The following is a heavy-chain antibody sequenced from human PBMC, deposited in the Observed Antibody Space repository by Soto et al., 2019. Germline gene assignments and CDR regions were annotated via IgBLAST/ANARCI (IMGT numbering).Heavy chain of an antibody. D-gene: IGHD6-25*01. CDR1: GYVFSNYG. V-gene: IGHV1-18*01. Sequence: VQLVQSGGELKMPGASVKVSCKTSGYVFSNYGLTWVRQAPGQGLEWMGWISIYVSYSHSSPKFHGRLIMHTDTSTNKSFMELMNLRIDDTAVYFGAKNSSGAGLDSWGQGTQLNISS. CDR2: ISIYVSYS. J-gene: IGHJ4*02. CDR3: AKNSSGAGLDS.